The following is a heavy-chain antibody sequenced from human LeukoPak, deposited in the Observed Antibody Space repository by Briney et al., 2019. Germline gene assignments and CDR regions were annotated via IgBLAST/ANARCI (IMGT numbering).Heavy chain of an antibody. Sequence: SQTLSLTCVVSTHSLRSAYYWGWIRQPPGKGLVWIGTVYHSGTYYNPSLKSRVTISVDTSKNQFSLNLTSVTAADTAVYYCARLTYSYDSSGYYYFDYWGQGTLVTVSS. CDR2: VYHSGT. D-gene: IGHD3-22*01. J-gene: IGHJ4*02. CDR3: ARLTYSYDSSGYYYFDY. V-gene: IGHV4-38-2*01. CDR1: THSLRSAYY.